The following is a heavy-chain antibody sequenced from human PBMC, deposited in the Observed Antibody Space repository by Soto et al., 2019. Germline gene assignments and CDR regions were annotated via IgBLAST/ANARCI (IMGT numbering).Heavy chain of an antibody. CDR1: GYTFTGYY. CDR3: AREPTVTTGSYYYDCGMDV. D-gene: IGHD4-17*01. Sequence: QVQLVQSGAEVKKPGASVKVSCKASGYTFTGYYMHWVRQAPRQGLEWMGWINPNSGGTNYAQKWQGWVTITRDTSITTAYRELSRMRADDTDVYYCAREPTVTTGSYYYDCGMDVWGQGTTVTVSS. V-gene: IGHV1-2*04. J-gene: IGHJ6*02. CDR2: INPNSGGT.